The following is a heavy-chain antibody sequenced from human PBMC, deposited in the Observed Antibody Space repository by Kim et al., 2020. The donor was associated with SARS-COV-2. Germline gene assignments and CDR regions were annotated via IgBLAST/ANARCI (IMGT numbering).Heavy chain of an antibody. CDR2: IYPGDSDT. CDR3: ARGDYYYDKFSDY. D-gene: IGHD3-22*01. CDR1: GYSFTSYW. V-gene: IGHV5-51*01. Sequence: GESLKISCKASGYSFTSYWIAWVRQMPGKGLEWMGIIYPGDSDTRYSPSFQGQVTISADKSINTAYLQWTSLKASDTAIYYCARGDYYYDKFSDYWGQGTLVTVSS. J-gene: IGHJ4*02.